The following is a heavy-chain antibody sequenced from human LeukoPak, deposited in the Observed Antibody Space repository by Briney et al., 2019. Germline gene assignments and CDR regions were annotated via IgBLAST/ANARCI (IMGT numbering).Heavy chain of an antibody. V-gene: IGHV4-59*01. CDR3: ARERAVMDV. CDR2: IYYSGST. J-gene: IGHJ6*04. CDR1: GGSISSYY. Sequence: SETLSLTCTVSGGSISSYYWSWIRQPPGKGLEWIGYIYYSGSTNYNPSLKSRVTISVDTSKNQFSLKLGSVTAADTAVYYCARERAVMDVWGKGTTVTVSS.